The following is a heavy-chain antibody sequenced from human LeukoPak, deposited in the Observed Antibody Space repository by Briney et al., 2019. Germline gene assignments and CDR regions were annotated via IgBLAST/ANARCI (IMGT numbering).Heavy chain of an antibody. CDR3: ARDSVSYYAFDI. J-gene: IGHJ3*02. V-gene: IGHV6-1*01. Sequence: SQTLSLTCAISGDSVSSNSATWNWIRQSPSRGLEWLGRTYYRSKWFSDYAVPVKSRTTFDPDPSKNQLSLQLNSVTPKDTAVYYCARDSVSYYAFDILGQGTMVTVSS. D-gene: IGHD1-26*01. CDR2: TYYRSKWFS. CDR1: GDSVSSNSAT.